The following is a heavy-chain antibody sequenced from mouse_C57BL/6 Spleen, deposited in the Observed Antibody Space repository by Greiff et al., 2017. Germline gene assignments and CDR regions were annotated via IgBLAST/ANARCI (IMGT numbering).Heavy chain of an antibody. J-gene: IGHJ3*01. CDR1: GYAFSSSW. V-gene: IGHV1-82*01. CDR3: ARGGSSGYDY. Sequence: QVQLQQSGPELVKPGASVKISCKASGYAFSSSWMNWVQQRPGKGLEWIGRIYPGDGDTNYNGKFKGKATLTADKSSSTAYMQLSSLTSEDSAVYFCARGGSSGYDYWGQGTLVTVSA. D-gene: IGHD3-2*02. CDR2: IYPGDGDT.